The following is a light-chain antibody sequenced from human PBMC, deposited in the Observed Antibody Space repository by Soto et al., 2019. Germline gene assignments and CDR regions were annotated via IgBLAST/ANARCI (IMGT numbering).Light chain of an antibody. J-gene: IGLJ2*01. CDR3: SSYTSSSTVV. Sequence: QSALTQPASVSGSPGQSITISCTGTSSDVGGYNYVYWYQQHPGKAPKLMIYDVSSRPSGVSNRFSGSKSGNTASLTISGLQAEDEADYYCSSYTSSSTVVFGGGTKLTVL. CDR2: DVS. CDR1: SSDVGGYNY. V-gene: IGLV2-14*01.